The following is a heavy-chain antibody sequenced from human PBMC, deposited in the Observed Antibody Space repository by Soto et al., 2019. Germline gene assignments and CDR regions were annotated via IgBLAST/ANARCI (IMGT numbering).Heavy chain of an antibody. CDR2: IYWDDDK. D-gene: IGHD2-15*01. V-gene: IGHV2-5*02. J-gene: IGHJ5*02. Sequence: GLGLEWLGFIYWDDDKRYSPSLKSRLTITKDTSSNQVVLTMTNVDPVDTATYYCAHRRADCSGGTCYHWFDPWGQGTLVTVSS. CDR3: AHRRADCSGGTCYHWFDP.